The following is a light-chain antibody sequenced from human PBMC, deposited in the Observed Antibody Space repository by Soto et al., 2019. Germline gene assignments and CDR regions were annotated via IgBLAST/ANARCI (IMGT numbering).Light chain of an antibody. J-gene: IGKJ2*02. Sequence: DIQMTQSPFSLSASVGDRVTITCRASQSISSYLNWYQQKPGKAPNLLIYAASSLQSGVPSRFSGSASRTDFTLTISSLHPEDFASYYCQQSYSTPCTFGQGTKVDIK. CDR1: QSISSY. CDR2: AAS. CDR3: QQSYSTPCT. V-gene: IGKV1-39*01.